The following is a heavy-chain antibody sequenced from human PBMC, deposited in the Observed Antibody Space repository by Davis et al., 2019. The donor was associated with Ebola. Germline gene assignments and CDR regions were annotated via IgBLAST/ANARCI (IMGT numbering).Heavy chain of an antibody. V-gene: IGHV3-21*01. CDR1: GFTFSRYS. D-gene: IGHD6-6*01. CDR3: APGSIAADY. Sequence: PGGSLRLSCAASGFTFSRYSMNCVRQAPGKGLEWVSSISSSSNYINYSDSVKGRFTISRDNAKNSLYLQMNSLRAEDTAVYYCAPGSIAADYWGQGTLVTVSS. CDR2: ISSSSNYI. J-gene: IGHJ4*02.